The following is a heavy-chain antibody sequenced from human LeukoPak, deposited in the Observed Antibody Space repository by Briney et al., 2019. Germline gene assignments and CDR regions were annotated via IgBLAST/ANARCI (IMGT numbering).Heavy chain of an antibody. D-gene: IGHD2/OR15-2a*01. Sequence: GGSLRLSCAASGFTFSSYDMHWVRQATGKGLEWVSAIGTAGDTYYPGSVKGRVTISRENAKNSLYLQMNSLRAGDTAVYYCARTNIHHYGMDVWGQGTTVTVSS. J-gene: IGHJ6*02. CDR2: IGTAGDT. CDR1: GFTFSSYD. CDR3: ARTNIHHYGMDV. V-gene: IGHV3-13*01.